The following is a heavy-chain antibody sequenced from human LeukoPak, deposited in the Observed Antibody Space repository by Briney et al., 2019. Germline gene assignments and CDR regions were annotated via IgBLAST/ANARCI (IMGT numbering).Heavy chain of an antibody. CDR3: ARGLYGDSHFDY. D-gene: IGHD4-17*01. V-gene: IGHV4-34*01. Sequence: SSETLSLTCTVSGGSISSYYWSWIRQPPGKGLEWIGEINHSGSTNYNPSLKSRVTISVDTSKNQFSLKLSSVTAADTAVYYCARGLYGDSHFDYWGQGTLVTVSS. J-gene: IGHJ4*02. CDR2: INHSGST. CDR1: GGSISSYY.